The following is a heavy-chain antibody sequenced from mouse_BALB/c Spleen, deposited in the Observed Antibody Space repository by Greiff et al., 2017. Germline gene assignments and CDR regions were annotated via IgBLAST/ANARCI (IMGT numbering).Heavy chain of an antibody. Sequence: QVQLQQPGAELVKPGASVKLSCKASGYTFTSYWMHWVKQRPGQGLEWIGEIDPSDSYTNYNQKFKGKATLTVDKSSSTAYMQLSSLTSEDSAVYYCANPYYGGAMDYWGQGTSVTVSS. CDR3: ANPYYGGAMDY. CDR1: GYTFTSYW. J-gene: IGHJ4*01. D-gene: IGHD1-1*01. CDR2: IDPSDSYT. V-gene: IGHV1-69*02.